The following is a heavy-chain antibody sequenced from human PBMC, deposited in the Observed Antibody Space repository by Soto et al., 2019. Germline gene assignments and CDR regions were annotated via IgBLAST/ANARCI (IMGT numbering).Heavy chain of an antibody. V-gene: IGHV1-18*01. Sequence: QVQLVQSGAEVKKPGASVKVSCQTSGYTFTNYGINWVRQAPGQGLEWMGWISAYSGNTNYAQKFQGRVTMNTDTSTSTAYMELRSLRSGDTAIYYCARSSPVAASPPDYWGQGTLATVAS. J-gene: IGHJ4*02. CDR3: ARSSPVAASPPDY. D-gene: IGHD2-15*01. CDR2: ISAYSGNT. CDR1: GYTFTNYG.